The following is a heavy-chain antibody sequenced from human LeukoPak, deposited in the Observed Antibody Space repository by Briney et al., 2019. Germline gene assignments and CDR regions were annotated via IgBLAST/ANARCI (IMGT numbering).Heavy chain of an antibody. V-gene: IGHV4-4*07. CDR2: IYTSGST. J-gene: IGHJ3*02. CDR1: GGSISSYY. Sequence: SETLSLTCTVSGGSISSYYWSWIRQPAGKGLEWIGRIYTSGSTNYNPSLKSRVTMSVDTSKNQFSLKLSSVTAADTAVYYCVRVGYYYDSSGYYGLGAFDIWGQGTMVTVSS. D-gene: IGHD3-22*01. CDR3: VRVGYYYDSSGYYGLGAFDI.